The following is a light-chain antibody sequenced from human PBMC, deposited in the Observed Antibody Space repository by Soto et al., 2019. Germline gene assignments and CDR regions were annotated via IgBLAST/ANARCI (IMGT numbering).Light chain of an antibody. CDR3: QQSYNTPLT. J-gene: IGKJ2*01. Sequence: DIQMTQSPSSLSASVGDRVTITCRASQSLSTFLNWYQQKPGKAPELLIYATSTLQIGVPSRFSGSGSGTDFTLTISILQPEDFAAYYCQQSYNTPLTFGQGTKVEIK. CDR2: ATS. CDR1: QSLSTF. V-gene: IGKV1-39*01.